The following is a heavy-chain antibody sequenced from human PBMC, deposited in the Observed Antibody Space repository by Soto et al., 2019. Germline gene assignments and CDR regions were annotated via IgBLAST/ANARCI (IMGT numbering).Heavy chain of an antibody. CDR1: GFTFSSYA. J-gene: IGHJ5*02. Sequence: QVHLVESGGGVVQPGTSLRLSCAASGFTFSSYAMHWVRQAPGKGLEWVATISDDGSNKYYADSVKGRFTISRDNSKNTVYLQMNSLRAEDTAVYYCPREGHGDWFDPWGQGTLVTVSS. CDR2: ISDDGSNK. CDR3: PREGHGDWFDP. D-gene: IGHD3-10*01. V-gene: IGHV3-30-3*01.